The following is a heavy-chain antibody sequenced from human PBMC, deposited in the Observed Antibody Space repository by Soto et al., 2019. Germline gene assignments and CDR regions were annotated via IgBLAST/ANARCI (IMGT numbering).Heavy chain of an antibody. CDR1: GFTVTNKY. J-gene: IGHJ2*01. D-gene: IGHD4-17*01. V-gene: IGHV3-53*01. CDR3: ATVDYGDYGWYFDL. CDR2: IYSGGST. Sequence: EVQLVESGGGLIQPGGSLRLSCAASGFTVTNKYMTWVRQAPGKGLEWVSVIYSGGSTSYADSVKGRFTISRDNSKNKLYLQMHGVRAEDTAVYYCATVDYGDYGWYFDLWGRGTLVTVSS.